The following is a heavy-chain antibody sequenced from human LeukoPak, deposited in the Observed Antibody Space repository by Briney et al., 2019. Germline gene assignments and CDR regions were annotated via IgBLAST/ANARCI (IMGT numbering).Heavy chain of an antibody. CDR1: GFPFSSYA. Sequence: PGGSLRLSFAASGFPFSSYAMHWGRQAPGKGLGYVSAISHNGVGTYYANSVKDRFTISRDNSKNTLYLQMGSLRAEDLAVYYCAREIYGDSDTYYFDYWGQGTLVTVSS. CDR3: AREIYGDSDTYYFDY. D-gene: IGHD4-17*01. CDR2: ISHNGVGT. J-gene: IGHJ4*02. V-gene: IGHV3-64*01.